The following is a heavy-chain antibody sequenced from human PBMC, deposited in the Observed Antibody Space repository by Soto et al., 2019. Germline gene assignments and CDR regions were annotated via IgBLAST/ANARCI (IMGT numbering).Heavy chain of an antibody. CDR2: IYPGDADT. D-gene: IGHD3-22*01. Sequence: GESLKISCQGSGYRFTRYWLAWVRQMPGKGLKWMSSIYPGDADTQYSPSFQGQVTISADKSISTAYLQWSSLKSSDTAMYLCAFPDFDTFSGYHFYYYGMDVWGQGTTVTVSS. V-gene: IGHV5-51*01. CDR3: AFPDFDTFSGYHFYYYGMDV. CDR1: GYRFTRYW. J-gene: IGHJ6*01.